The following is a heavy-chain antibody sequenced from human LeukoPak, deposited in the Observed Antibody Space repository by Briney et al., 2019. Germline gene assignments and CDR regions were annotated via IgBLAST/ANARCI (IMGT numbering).Heavy chain of an antibody. Sequence: PSETLSLTCAVYGGSFSGYYWSWIRQPPGKGLEWIGEINHSGSTNYNPSLKSRVTISVDTSKNQFSLKLSSVTAADTAVYYCARAIGYCGGDCYSWWFDPWGQGTLVTVSS. V-gene: IGHV4-34*01. J-gene: IGHJ5*02. CDR2: INHSGST. CDR1: GGSFSGYY. D-gene: IGHD2-21*02. CDR3: ARAIGYCGGDCYSWWFDP.